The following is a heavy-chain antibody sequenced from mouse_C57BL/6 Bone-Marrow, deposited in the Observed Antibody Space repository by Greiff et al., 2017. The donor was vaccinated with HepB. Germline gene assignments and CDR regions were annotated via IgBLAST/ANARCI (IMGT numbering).Heavy chain of an antibody. CDR1: GFSLTSYG. CDR2: IWRGGST. J-gene: IGHJ4*01. V-gene: IGHV2-5*01. Sequence: VKLVESGPGLVQPSQSLSITCTVSGFSLTSYGVHWVRQSPGKGLEWLGVIWRGGSTDYNAAFMSRLSITKDNSKSQVFFKMNSLQADDTAIYYCAKKGEITTVVAPGDYWGQGTSVTVSS. D-gene: IGHD1-1*01. CDR3: AKKGEITTVVAPGDY.